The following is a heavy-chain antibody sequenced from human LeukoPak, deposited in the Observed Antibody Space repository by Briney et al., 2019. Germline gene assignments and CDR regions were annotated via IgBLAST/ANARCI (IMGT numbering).Heavy chain of an antibody. CDR2: IYSGGST. CDR3: ARRYFDSALFYGMDV. J-gene: IGHJ6*02. V-gene: IGHV3-66*01. Sequence: PGGSLRLSCAASGFTVSSNYMSWVRQAPGKGLEWVSVIYSGGSTYYADSVKGRFTISRDNSKNTLYLQMNSLRAEDTAVYYCARRYFDSALFYGMDVWGQGTTVTVSS. D-gene: IGHD3-9*01. CDR1: GFTVSSNY.